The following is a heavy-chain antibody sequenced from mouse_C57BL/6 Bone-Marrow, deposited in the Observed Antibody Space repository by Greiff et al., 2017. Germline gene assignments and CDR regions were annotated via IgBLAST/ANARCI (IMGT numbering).Heavy chain of an antibody. V-gene: IGHV1-64*01. J-gene: IGHJ2*01. CDR3: ERITTVVGGKN. CDR2: IHPNSGST. D-gene: IGHD1-1*01. Sequence: QVQLQQPGAELVKPGASVKLSCKASGYTFTSYWMHWVKQRPGQGLEWIGMIHPNSGSTNYNEKFKSKATLTVDKSSSTAYMQLSSLTSEDSAVYYCERITTVVGGKNWGQGTTLTVSS. CDR1: GYTFTSYW.